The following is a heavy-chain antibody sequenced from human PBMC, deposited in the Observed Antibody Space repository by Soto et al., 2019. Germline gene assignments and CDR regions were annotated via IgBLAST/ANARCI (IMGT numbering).Heavy chain of an antibody. CDR3: VKDSYADFHRVLSTAEYFFDY. V-gene: IGHV3-9*01. D-gene: IGHD2-15*01. CDR2: ITWNSGNI. CDR1: GFTFDDYA. J-gene: IGHJ4*01. Sequence: PGGSLRLSCTASGFTFDDYAMHWVRQAPGRGLEWVSGITWNSGNIAYADSVKGRFTIARDDDNNSLYLQMNSLRPEDTALYYCVKDSYADFHRVLSTAEYFFDYWGHGILVTVS.